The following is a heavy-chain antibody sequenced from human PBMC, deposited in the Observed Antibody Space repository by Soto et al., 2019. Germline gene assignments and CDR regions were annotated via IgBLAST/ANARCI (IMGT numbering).Heavy chain of an antibody. D-gene: IGHD6-6*01. CDR2: MDPSDSYI. Sequence: EVQLVQSGAEVKNPGESLRISCQGSGYSFTSSWISWVRQMPGEGLEWMGRMDPSDSYIHHSPSFQGRVTISADKSISTGYLQWSSLKASDTAMYYGARRGSSSSFFYDSWGQGTLVTVSS. CDR1: GYSFTSSW. V-gene: IGHV5-10-1*03. CDR3: ARRGSSSSFFYDS. J-gene: IGHJ4*02.